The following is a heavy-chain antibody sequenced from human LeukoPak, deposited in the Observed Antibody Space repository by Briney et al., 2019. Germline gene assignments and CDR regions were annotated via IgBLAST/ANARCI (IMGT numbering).Heavy chain of an antibody. CDR1: GYTFTTYG. CDR3: ARALYCSSTSCRPEYYYYYMDV. D-gene: IGHD2-2*01. CDR2: IIPIFGTA. Sequence: ASVKVSCKASGYTFTTYGISWVRQAPGQGLEWMGWIIPIFGTANYAQKFQGRVTITTDESTSTAYMELSSLRSEDTAVYYCARALYCSSTSCRPEYYYYYMDVWGKGTTVTVSS. V-gene: IGHV1-69*05. J-gene: IGHJ6*03.